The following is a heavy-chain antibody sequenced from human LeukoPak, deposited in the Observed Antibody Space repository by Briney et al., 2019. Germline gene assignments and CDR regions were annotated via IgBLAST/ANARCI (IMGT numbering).Heavy chain of an antibody. V-gene: IGHV5-51*01. D-gene: IGHD2-15*01. CDR2: IYPGDSDI. CDR1: GYKFTTYW. J-gene: IGHJ5*02. CDR3: ARQEYCSGGSCYTWFDP. Sequence: GESLKISCQGSGYKFTTYWISWVRQMPGKGLEWMGMIYPGDSDIRYSPSFQGQVTISADKSISTAYLQWSSLKASDTAMYYCARQEYCSGGSCYTWFDPWGQGTLVTVSS.